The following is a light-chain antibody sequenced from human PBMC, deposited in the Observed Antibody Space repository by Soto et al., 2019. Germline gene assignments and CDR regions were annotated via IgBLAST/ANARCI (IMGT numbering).Light chain of an antibody. CDR1: MRDVGAYNL. CDR2: EVR. Sequence: QSVLTQPASVSGSAGQSITIFCSGTMRDVGAYNLVSWYQQHPGTAPKLIIYEVRNWPSGITARVSGSRSGNTASLTISGLQPEDEGDYYCSAYTARSTLVFGGGTKLTVL. J-gene: IGLJ3*02. V-gene: IGLV2-14*01. CDR3: SAYTARSTLV.